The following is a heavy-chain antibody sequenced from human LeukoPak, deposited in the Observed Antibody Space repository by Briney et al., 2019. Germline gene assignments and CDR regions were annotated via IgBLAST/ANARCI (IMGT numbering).Heavy chain of an antibody. D-gene: IGHD4-17*01. CDR1: GFAFSAYS. V-gene: IGHV3-21*04. CDR3: ARGGMTTVTHYFDF. Sequence: PGGSLRLSCAASGFAFSAYSMNWVREAPGKGLEWVSSISSSSGYIYYADSVKGRFTISRDNAKNSLYLQMNSLSAEDTAFYYCARGGMTTVTHYFDFWGQGTLVTVSS. CDR2: ISSSSGYI. J-gene: IGHJ4*02.